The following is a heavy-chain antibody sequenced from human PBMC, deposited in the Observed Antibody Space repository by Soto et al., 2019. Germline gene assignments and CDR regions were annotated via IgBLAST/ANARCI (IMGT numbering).Heavy chain of an antibody. Sequence: GGSLRLSCAASGFTFSSYSMNWVRQAPGKGLEWVSYISSSSSTIYYADSVKGRFTISRDNAKNSRYLQMNSLRAEDTAVYYCARDYTSADILTGYYQGPDAFDIWGQGTMVTVSS. V-gene: IGHV3-48*01. CDR3: ARDYTSADILTGYYQGPDAFDI. CDR1: GFTFSSYS. D-gene: IGHD3-9*01. J-gene: IGHJ3*02. CDR2: ISSSSSTI.